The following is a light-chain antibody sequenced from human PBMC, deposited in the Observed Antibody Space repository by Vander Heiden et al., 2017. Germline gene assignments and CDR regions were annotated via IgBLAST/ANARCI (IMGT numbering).Light chain of an antibody. CDR1: QSLLQSNGYNY. J-gene: IGKJ5*01. CDR3: MQALQMPIT. CDR2: LGS. Sequence: DIMMTQSPLSLPVTPGEPASISRRSSQSLLQSNGYNYLDWYLQKPGQSPHLLIYLGSNRASGVPDRFSGSGSGTDFTLKISRVEAEDVGVYYCMQALQMPITFGQGTRLEIK. V-gene: IGKV2-28*01.